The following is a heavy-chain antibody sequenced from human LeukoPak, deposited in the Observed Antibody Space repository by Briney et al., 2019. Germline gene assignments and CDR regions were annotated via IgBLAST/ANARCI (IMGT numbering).Heavy chain of an antibody. CDR2: ISGSGGST. CDR1: GFTFSSYA. Sequence: YPGGSLRLSCAASGFTFSSYAMSWVRQAPGKGLEWVSAISGSGGSTYYADSVKGRFTISRDNSRNTVYMQMDSLRAEDTAIYYCAGDRNSDWYSPLDYWGQGSQVTVSP. CDR3: AGDRNSDWYSPLDY. J-gene: IGHJ4*02. D-gene: IGHD6-19*01. V-gene: IGHV3-23*01.